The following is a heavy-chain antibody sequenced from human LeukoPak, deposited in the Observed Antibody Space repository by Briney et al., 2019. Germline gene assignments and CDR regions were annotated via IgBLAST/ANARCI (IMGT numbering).Heavy chain of an antibody. J-gene: IGHJ4*02. Sequence: PSETLSLTCTVSGGSIGGYYCSWIRQPPGQGLEWIGFIYYRGTSKYNPSLMSRVTMSVDTSKNQVSLKLSSVTAADTAVYYCARHYCSGGNCYYFDHWGQGTLVTVSS. V-gene: IGHV4-59*08. CDR1: GGSIGGYY. CDR3: ARHYCSGGNCYYFDH. CDR2: IYYRGTS. D-gene: IGHD2-15*01.